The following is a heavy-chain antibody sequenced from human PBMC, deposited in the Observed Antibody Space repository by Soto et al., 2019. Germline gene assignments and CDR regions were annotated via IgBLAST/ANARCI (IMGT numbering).Heavy chain of an antibody. V-gene: IGHV4-59*01. CDR2: IYSSGST. Sequence: QVQLQESGPGLVKPSETLSLTCTVSGGSISSYYWSWIRQPPGKGLEWIGYIYSSGSTNYNPSLRSRVDISVDTSKNQFSLKLSCVTAADTAVYYCAREGASSGYLGWFDPWGQGTLVTVSS. J-gene: IGHJ5*02. CDR1: GGSISSYY. CDR3: AREGASSGYLGWFDP. D-gene: IGHD3-22*01.